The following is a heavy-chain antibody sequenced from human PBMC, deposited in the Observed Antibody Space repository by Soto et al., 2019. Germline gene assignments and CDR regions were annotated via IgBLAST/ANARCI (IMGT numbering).Heavy chain of an antibody. CDR2: ISANNGNT. J-gene: IGHJ5*02. D-gene: IGHD1-20*01. V-gene: IGHV1-18*04. CDR3: ARDRGYNWNPRNP. CDR1: GYTFTSYY. Sequence: GASVKVSCKASGYTFTSYYMHWVRQAPGQGLEWMGRISANNGNTNYAQKLQGRVTMTTDTSTSTAYMELRSLRSDDTAVYYCARDRGYNWNPRNPWGQGTLVTVSS.